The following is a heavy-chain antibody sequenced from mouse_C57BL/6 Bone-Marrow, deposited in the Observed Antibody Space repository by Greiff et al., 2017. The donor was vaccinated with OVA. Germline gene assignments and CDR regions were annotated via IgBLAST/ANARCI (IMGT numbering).Heavy chain of an antibody. CDR2: INPSNGGT. V-gene: IGHV1-53*01. J-gene: IGHJ2*01. Sequence: QVQLQQPGTDLVKPGASVKLSCKASGYTFTSYWMHWVKQRHGQGLEWIGNINPSNGGTNYNEKLKSKATLTVDKSSSTAYLHLSILSSEYSAVYYCARLWSDYWGQGTTLTVSS. CDR3: ARLWSDY. D-gene: IGHD6-1*01. CDR1: GYTFTSYW.